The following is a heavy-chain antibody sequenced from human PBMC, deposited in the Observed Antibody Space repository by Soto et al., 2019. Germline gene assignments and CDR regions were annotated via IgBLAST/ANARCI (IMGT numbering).Heavy chain of an antibody. CDR3: ARRTSVVVADY. D-gene: IGHD2-15*01. Sequence: SETLSLTCTVSGGSISSSSYYWGWIRQPPGKGLEWIGSIYYSGSTYYNPSLKSRVTISVDTSKNQFSLKLSSVTAADTAVYYRARRTSVVVADYWGQGTLVTVSS. J-gene: IGHJ4*02. V-gene: IGHV4-39*01. CDR1: GGSISSSSYY. CDR2: IYYSGST.